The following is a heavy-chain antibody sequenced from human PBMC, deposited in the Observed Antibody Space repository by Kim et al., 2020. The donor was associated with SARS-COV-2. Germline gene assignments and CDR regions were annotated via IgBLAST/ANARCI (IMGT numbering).Heavy chain of an antibody. CDR3: ARRTTVTTPVILWAFDY. V-gene: IGHV4-31*03. CDR1: GGSISSGGYY. Sequence: SETLSLTCTVSGGSISSGGYYWSWIRQHPGKGLEWIGYIYYSGSTYYNPSLKSRVTISVDTSKNQFSLKLSSVTAADTAVYYCARRTTVTTPVILWAFDYWGQGTLVTVSS. CDR2: IYYSGST. D-gene: IGHD4-17*01. J-gene: IGHJ4*02.